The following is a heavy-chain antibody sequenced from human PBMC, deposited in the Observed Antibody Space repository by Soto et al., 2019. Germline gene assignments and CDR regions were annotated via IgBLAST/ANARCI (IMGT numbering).Heavy chain of an antibody. CDR2: INPSGGST. D-gene: IGHD3-22*01. V-gene: IGHV1-46*01. CDR3: ARGRYYYDSSGYYFFDY. Sequence: QVQLVQSGAEVKKPGASVKVSCKASGCTFTSYYMHWVRQAPGQGLEWMGIINPSGGSTSYAQKFQGRVTMTRDTSTSTVYMELSSLRSEDTAVYYCARGRYYYDSSGYYFFDYWGQGTLVTVSS. J-gene: IGHJ4*02. CDR1: GCTFTSYY.